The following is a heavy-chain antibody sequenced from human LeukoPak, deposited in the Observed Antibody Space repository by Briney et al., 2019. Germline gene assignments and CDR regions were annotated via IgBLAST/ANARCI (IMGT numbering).Heavy chain of an antibody. V-gene: IGHV3-53*01. CDR2: IYSGGST. J-gene: IGHJ6*03. CDR3: ARPGVTGYYYMDV. Sequence: GGSLRLSCAASGFTVSSNYMSWVRQAPGKGLEWVSVIYSGGSTYYADSVKGRFTTSTDNSKNTLYLQMNSLRAEDTAVYYCARPGVTGYYYMDVWGKGTTVTVSS. D-gene: IGHD1-1*01. CDR1: GFTVSSNY.